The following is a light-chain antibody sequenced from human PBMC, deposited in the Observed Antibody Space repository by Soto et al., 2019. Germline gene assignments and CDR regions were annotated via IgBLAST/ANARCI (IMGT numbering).Light chain of an antibody. CDR2: AAY. Sequence: DIQMTQSPSSLSASLGDRVTITCRASQDISTYLAWYQQKPGKVPKLLISAAYTLQSGVPPRFSGSGSGTDFTLTISSLQPEDVATYYCQKYDNAPLTFGGGTKVEIK. J-gene: IGKJ4*01. V-gene: IGKV1-27*01. CDR1: QDISTY. CDR3: QKYDNAPLT.